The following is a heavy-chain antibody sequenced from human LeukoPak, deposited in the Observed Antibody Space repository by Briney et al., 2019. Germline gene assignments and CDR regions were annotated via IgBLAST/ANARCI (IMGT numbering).Heavy chain of an antibody. Sequence: SQTLSLTCTVSGGSISSGGYYWSWIRQHPGKGLEWIGYIYYSGSTYYNPSLKSRVTISVDTSKNQFSLKLSSVTAADTAVYYCARGHEAAAGTAFDWFDPWGQGTLVTVSS. CDR1: GGSISSGGYY. J-gene: IGHJ5*02. CDR2: IYYSGST. V-gene: IGHV4-31*03. D-gene: IGHD6-13*01. CDR3: ARGHEAAAGTAFDWFDP.